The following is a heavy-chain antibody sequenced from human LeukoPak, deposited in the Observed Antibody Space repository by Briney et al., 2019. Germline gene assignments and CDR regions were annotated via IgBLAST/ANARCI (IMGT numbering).Heavy chain of an antibody. Sequence: GGSLRLSCAASGFTFSSYSMNWVRQAPGKGLEWVSSISSSSSYIYYADSVKGRFTISRDNAKNSLYLQMNSLRAEDTAVYYCASLVVPAAMGIDYWGQGTLVTVSS. D-gene: IGHD2-2*01. CDR1: GFTFSSYS. CDR3: ASLVVPAAMGIDY. CDR2: ISSSSSYI. J-gene: IGHJ4*02. V-gene: IGHV3-21*01.